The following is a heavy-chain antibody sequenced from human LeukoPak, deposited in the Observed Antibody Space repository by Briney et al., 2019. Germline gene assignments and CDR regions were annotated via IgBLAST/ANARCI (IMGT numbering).Heavy chain of an antibody. V-gene: IGHV3-30*01. CDR3: AREELNYLVGNWFDP. D-gene: IGHD1-7*01. CDR2: ISYDGSNK. Sequence: GGSLRLSCAASGFTFSSYGMRWVRQAPGKGLEWVAVISYDGSNKYYADSVKGRFTISRDNSKNTLYLQMNSLRAEDTAVYYCAREELNYLVGNWFDPWGQGTLVTVSS. CDR1: GFTFSSYG. J-gene: IGHJ5*02.